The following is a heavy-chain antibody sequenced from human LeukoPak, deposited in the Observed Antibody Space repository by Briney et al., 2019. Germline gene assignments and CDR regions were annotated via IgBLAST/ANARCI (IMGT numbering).Heavy chain of an antibody. Sequence: GGSLRLSCAASGLIVSSNYMTWVRQAPGKGLEWVSVIYSGGSIYYADSVKGRFTISRDNSMNTLYLQMNSLRAEDTAVYYCARALNGFDIWGPGTLVTVSS. J-gene: IGHJ3*02. CDR2: IYSGGSI. V-gene: IGHV3-53*01. CDR3: ARALNGFDI. CDR1: GLIVSSNY.